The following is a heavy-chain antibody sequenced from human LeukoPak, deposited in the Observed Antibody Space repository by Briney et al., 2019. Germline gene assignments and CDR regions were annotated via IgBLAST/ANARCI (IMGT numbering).Heavy chain of an antibody. D-gene: IGHD4-17*01. CDR2: IYYSGST. CDR1: GGSISSYY. Sequence: SETLSLTCTVSGGSISSYYWSWIRQPPGKGLEWIGYIYYSGSTNYNPSLKSRVTISVDTSKNQFSLKLSSVTAADTAVYYCARHEGGNDYGDYNWFDPWGQGTLVTVSS. V-gene: IGHV4-59*08. J-gene: IGHJ5*02. CDR3: ARHEGGNDYGDYNWFDP.